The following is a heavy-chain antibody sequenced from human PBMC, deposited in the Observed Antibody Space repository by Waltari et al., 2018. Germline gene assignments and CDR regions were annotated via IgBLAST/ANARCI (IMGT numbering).Heavy chain of an antibody. CDR3: VRDQWFAFDI. Sequence: EVQLVESGGGLVKPGGSLRLSCAASGFTLGNYWMSWVRQAPGKGPEWVANIMTDGREEYYVDSVRGRFTISRDNAKNSLYLQMNSLRPEDTAVYYCVRDQWFAFDIWGQGTMVTVSS. J-gene: IGHJ3*02. CDR2: IMTDGREE. V-gene: IGHV3-7*01. D-gene: IGHD3-22*01. CDR1: GFTLGNYW.